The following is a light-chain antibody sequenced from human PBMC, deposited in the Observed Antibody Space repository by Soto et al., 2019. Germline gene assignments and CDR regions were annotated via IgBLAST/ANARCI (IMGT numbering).Light chain of an antibody. J-gene: IGKJ5*01. Sequence: DIVLTQSPLSLPVTPGEPASIACRSSQSLLHSNGFYYLEWYLQKPGQSPQLLFYLTSVRASGVPHRFSGSGSGTDFTLYISRVEAEDVGVYYCMQALETPLTFGQGTRLDIK. CDR2: LTS. V-gene: IGKV2-28*01. CDR3: MQALETPLT. CDR1: QSLLHSNGFYY.